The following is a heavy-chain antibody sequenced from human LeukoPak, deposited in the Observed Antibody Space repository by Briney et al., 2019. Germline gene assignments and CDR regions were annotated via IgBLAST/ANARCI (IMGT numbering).Heavy chain of an antibody. CDR1: DGSISSSSYN. CDR2: IYYSGST. J-gene: IGHJ1*01. D-gene: IGHD6-6*01. Sequence: SETLSLTCTVSDGSISSSSYNWGWIRQPPGKGLEWIGSIYYSGSTYYNPSLKSRVTISVDTSKNQFSLKLSSVTAADTAVYYCARPSTKYSSSSGYFQHWGQGTLVTVSS. CDR3: ARPSTKYSSSSGYFQH. V-gene: IGHV4-39*01.